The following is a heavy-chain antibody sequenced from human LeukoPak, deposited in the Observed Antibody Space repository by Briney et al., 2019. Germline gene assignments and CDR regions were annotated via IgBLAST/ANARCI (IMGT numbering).Heavy chain of an antibody. J-gene: IGHJ4*02. V-gene: IGHV3-30-3*01. CDR3: VRTTYGDY. CDR2: ISYDGSKK. CDR1: RLTPNSYT. Sequence: GGSLRLSCAASRLTPNSYTMHWVRHAPGKGLEWVAVISYDGSKKNYADSVKGRLTISRDNAKNSLYLQLSSLRAEDTAVYYSVRTTYGDYWGEGSLVTASS. D-gene: IGHD1-1*01.